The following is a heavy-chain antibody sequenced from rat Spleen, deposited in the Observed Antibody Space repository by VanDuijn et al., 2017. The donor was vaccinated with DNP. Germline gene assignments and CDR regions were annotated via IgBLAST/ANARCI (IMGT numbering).Heavy chain of an antibody. D-gene: IGHD3-1*01. Sequence: EVQLVESGGDPVQPGRSLTLSCVVSGFTFNNDWMTWVRQVPGKGLEWVASINTDGGSTYYPDSVKGRFTISRDNAENTVYLQMNSLRSEDTATYYCAKSFAHVDYAMDAWGQGTSVTVSS. V-gene: IGHV5-58*01. J-gene: IGHJ4*01. CDR3: AKSFAHVDYAMDA. CDR1: GFTFNNDW. CDR2: INTDGGST.